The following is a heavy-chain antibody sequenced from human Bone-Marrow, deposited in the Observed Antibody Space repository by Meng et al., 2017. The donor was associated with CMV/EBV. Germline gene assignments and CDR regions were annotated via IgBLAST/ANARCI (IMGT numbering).Heavy chain of an antibody. CDR3: AKDGGAGWFDP. Sequence: SCGACGFTFGSYGMHWGRRAPGKGLEWVEVISYDGSNKYYADSVKGRFTNYRDNSKNTLYLQMNSLRAEDTAVYYCAKDGGAGWFDPWGQGTLVTVSS. J-gene: IGHJ5*02. CDR1: GFTFGSYG. CDR2: ISYDGSNK. D-gene: IGHD3-16*01. V-gene: IGHV3-30*18.